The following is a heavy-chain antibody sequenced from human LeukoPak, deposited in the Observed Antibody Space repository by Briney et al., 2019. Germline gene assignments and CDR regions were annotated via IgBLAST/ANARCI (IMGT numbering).Heavy chain of an antibody. CDR1: GGSFSGYY. J-gene: IGHJ3*02. D-gene: IGHD3/OR15-3a*01. Sequence: PSETLSLTCAVYGGSFSGYYWSWIRQPPGKGLEWIGEINHSGSTNYNPSLKSRVTISVDTSKNQFSLKLSSVTAADTAVYYCARGDWTGLDAFDIWGQGTMVTVSS. CDR2: INHSGST. V-gene: IGHV4-34*01. CDR3: ARGDWTGLDAFDI.